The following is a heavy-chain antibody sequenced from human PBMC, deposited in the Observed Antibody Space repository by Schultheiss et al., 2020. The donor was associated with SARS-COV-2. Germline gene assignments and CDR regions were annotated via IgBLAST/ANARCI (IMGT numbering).Heavy chain of an antibody. D-gene: IGHD2-2*01. V-gene: IGHV3-21*01. Sequence: GGSLRLSCAASGFTFSSYSMNWVRHAPGKGLEWVSSISSSSSYIYYADSVKGRFTISRDNAKNSLYLQMNSLRAEDTAVYYCTTTQYCSSTSCYPIDYWGQGTLVTVSS. J-gene: IGHJ4*02. CDR2: ISSSSSYI. CDR1: GFTFSSYS. CDR3: TTTQYCSSTSCYPIDY.